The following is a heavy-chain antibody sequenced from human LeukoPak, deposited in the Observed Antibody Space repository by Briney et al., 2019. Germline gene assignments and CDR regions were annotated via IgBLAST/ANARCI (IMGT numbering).Heavy chain of an antibody. Sequence: SETLSLTCTVSGGSVSSGSYYWSWIRQPPGKGLEWIGYIYYSGSTNYNPSLKSRVTISVDTSKNQFSLKLSSVTAADTAVYYCTRRRGGGDGFFDYWGQGTLVTVSS. D-gene: IGHD3-16*01. CDR3: TRRRGGGDGFFDY. J-gene: IGHJ4*02. V-gene: IGHV4-61*01. CDR2: IYYSGST. CDR1: GGSVSSGSYY.